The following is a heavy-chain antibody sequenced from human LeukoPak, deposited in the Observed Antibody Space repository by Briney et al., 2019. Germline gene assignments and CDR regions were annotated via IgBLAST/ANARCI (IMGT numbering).Heavy chain of an antibody. CDR2: ISSSSSYI. V-gene: IGHV3-21*01. Sequence: SGGSLRLSCAASGFTFSTYGMHWVCQAPGKGLEWVSSISSSSSYIYYADSVKGRFTISRDNAKNSLYLQMNSLRAEDTAVYYCAREARDPIVVAHYFDYWGQGTLVTVSS. D-gene: IGHD3-22*01. J-gene: IGHJ4*02. CDR3: AREARDPIVVAHYFDY. CDR1: GFTFSTYG.